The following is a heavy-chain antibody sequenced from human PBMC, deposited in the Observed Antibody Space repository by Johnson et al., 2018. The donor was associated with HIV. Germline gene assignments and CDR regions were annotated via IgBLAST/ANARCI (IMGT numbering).Heavy chain of an antibody. D-gene: IGHD1-26*01. CDR3: ARDRKSGSYGVDAFDI. V-gene: IGHV3-30*04. CDR2: IRYDGSNK. J-gene: IGHJ3*02. CDR1: GFTFSSYT. Sequence: QVQLVESGGGVVQPGRSLRLSCVASGFTFSSYTMHWVRQAPGKGLEWVAFIRYDGSNKYYADSVKGRFTISRDNSKNSLYLQMNSLRAEDTAVYYCARDRKSGSYGVDAFDIWGQGTMVTVSS.